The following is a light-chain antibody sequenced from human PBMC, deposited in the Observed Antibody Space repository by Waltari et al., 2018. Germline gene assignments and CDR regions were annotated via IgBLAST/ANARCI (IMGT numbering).Light chain of an antibody. J-gene: IGKJ5*01. CDR3: QQANSFSIT. CDR2: AAS. V-gene: IGKV1-12*01. Sequence: DIQMTQSPSSVSASVGDRVTITCRASQGISSWLAWYQKKPGKAPKLLIYAASSLQSGVPSRFSGSGSGTDFTLTISSLQPEDFATYYCQQANSFSITFGQGTRLEIK. CDR1: QGISSW.